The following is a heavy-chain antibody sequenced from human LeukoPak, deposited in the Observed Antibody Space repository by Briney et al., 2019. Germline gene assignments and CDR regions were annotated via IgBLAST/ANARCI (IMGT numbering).Heavy chain of an antibody. V-gene: IGHV1-24*01. CDR3: ATDPLRWSGYPC. Sequence: ASVTVSCKVCVYTLTELSMHWVRQAPGKGVEWMGGFDPEDGETIYAQKFQGRVTMTEDTSTDTAYMELSSLRSEDAAVYYCATDPLRWSGYPCWGQGTLVTVSS. CDR2: FDPEDGET. J-gene: IGHJ4*02. CDR1: VYTLTELS. D-gene: IGHD3-3*01.